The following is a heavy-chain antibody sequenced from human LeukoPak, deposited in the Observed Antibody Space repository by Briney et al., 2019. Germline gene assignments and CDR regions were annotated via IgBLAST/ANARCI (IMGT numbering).Heavy chain of an antibody. CDR2: IYYSGST. CDR3: ARVSATMGWLDNWFDP. J-gene: IGHJ5*02. Sequence: PSETLSLTCSVSGGSISSYYWSWIRQPPGKGLEWIGNIYYSGSTNYNPSLKSRVTISVDTSKNQFSLKLSSVTAADTAVYYCARVSATMGWLDNWFDPWGQGTLVTVSS. V-gene: IGHV4-59*01. D-gene: IGHD5-12*01. CDR1: GGSISSYY.